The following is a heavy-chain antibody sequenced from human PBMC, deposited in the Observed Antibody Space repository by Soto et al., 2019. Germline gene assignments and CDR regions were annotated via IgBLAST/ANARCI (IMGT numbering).Heavy chain of an antibody. CDR1: GGSISSGGYY. Sequence: PSETLSLTCTVSGGSISSGGYYWSWIRQHPGKGLEWIGYIYYSGSTYYNPSLKSRVTISADTSKNQFSLKLSSVTAADTAVYYCASYVSFDAFDIWGQGTMVTVSS. V-gene: IGHV4-31*03. CDR2: IYYSGST. D-gene: IGHD3-16*01. CDR3: ASYVSFDAFDI. J-gene: IGHJ3*02.